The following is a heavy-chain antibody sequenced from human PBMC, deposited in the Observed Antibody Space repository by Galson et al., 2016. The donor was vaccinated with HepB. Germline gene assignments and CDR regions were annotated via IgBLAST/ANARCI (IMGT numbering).Heavy chain of an antibody. D-gene: IGHD3-22*01. V-gene: IGHV1-18*01. Sequence: SVKVSCKASGYTFTNYGVSWVRQAPGQGLEWMGWISTHNGNTKYAQKLQGRVTMTTDTSTSTVYMELRSLTSDDTAVYYCAKGGGIGYYDDWGQGTLVTVSS. CDR2: ISTHNGNT. CDR3: AKGGGIGYYDD. J-gene: IGHJ4*02. CDR1: GYTFTNYG.